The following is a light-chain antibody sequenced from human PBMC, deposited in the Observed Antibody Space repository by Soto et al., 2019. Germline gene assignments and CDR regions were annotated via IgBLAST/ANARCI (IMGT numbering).Light chain of an antibody. CDR2: EVS. CDR1: SCDVGGYNY. J-gene: IGLJ1*01. CDR3: SSYAGSNNFGV. Sequence: QSALTQPPSASGSPGQSVTISCTGTSCDVGGYNYVSWYQQHPGKAPKLIIYEVSKRPSGVPDRFSGSKSGNTASLTVSGLQAEDEADYYCSSYAGSNNFGVFGTGTKLTVL. V-gene: IGLV2-8*01.